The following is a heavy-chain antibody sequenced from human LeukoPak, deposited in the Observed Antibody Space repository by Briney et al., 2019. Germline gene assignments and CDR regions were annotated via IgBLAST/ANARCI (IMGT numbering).Heavy chain of an antibody. Sequence: PGGSLRLSCAASGFTFSNAWMSWVRQAPGKGLEWVGRIKSKTDGGTTDYAAPVKGRFTISRDDSKNTLYLQMNSLKTEDTAVYYCTTDLRWLGEGPDAFDIWGQGTMVTVSS. CDR3: TTDLRWLGEGPDAFDI. D-gene: IGHD4-23*01. V-gene: IGHV3-15*01. CDR2: IKSKTDGGTT. CDR1: GFTFSNAW. J-gene: IGHJ3*02.